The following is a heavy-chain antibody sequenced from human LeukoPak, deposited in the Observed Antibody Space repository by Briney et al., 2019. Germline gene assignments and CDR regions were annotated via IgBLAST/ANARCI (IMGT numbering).Heavy chain of an antibody. V-gene: IGHV3-21*01. CDR3: VRGGYCGSSICYSLNAFDI. Sequence: WGSLRLSCAASGVTFSGYSMNWVRQAPGKGLEWVSSITSSSSYIYYADSVKGRFTISRDDANNSLYLQMNSLRAEDTAVYYCVRGGYCGSSICYSLNAFDIWGQGTTVTVSS. CDR2: ITSSSSYI. J-gene: IGHJ3*02. CDR1: GVTFSGYS. D-gene: IGHD2-2*01.